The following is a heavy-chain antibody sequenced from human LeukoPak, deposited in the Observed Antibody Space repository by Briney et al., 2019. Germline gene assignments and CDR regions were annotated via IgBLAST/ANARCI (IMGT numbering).Heavy chain of an antibody. D-gene: IGHD3-3*01. Sequence: GAPVKVSCKASGYTFTGYYIHWVRQAPGQGLEWMGWINPNSGGTMYSQKFQGRVTMTRDTSISTAYMELSRLKSDDTAVYYCARAQGEYDFWSGYQGPIDYWGQGTLVTVSS. J-gene: IGHJ4*02. CDR1: GYTFTGYY. CDR3: ARAQGEYDFWSGYQGPIDY. V-gene: IGHV1-2*02. CDR2: INPNSGGT.